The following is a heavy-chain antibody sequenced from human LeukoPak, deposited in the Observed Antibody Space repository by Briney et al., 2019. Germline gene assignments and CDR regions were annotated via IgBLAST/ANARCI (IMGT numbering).Heavy chain of an antibody. CDR3: AKEIVGAPTPGAY. CDR1: GFTFSSQS. V-gene: IGHV3-7*05. D-gene: IGHD1-26*01. CDR2: IKQDGSEK. J-gene: IGHJ4*02. Sequence: GGSLRLSCAASGFTFSSQSMNWVRQAPGKGLEWVANIKQDGSEKNYVDSVKGRFTISRDNAKNSLYLQMNSLRAEDTAVYYCAKEIVGAPTPGAYWGQGILVTVSS.